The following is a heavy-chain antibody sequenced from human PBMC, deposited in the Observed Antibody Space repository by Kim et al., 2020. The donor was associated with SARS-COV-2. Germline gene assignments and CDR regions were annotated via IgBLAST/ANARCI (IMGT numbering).Heavy chain of an antibody. CDR2: T. Sequence: TSYADCMKGRFTLARENAKHTLYRQMNRLRAVDTAVYYCARASSGVAFDIWGQGTMVTVSS. V-gene: IGHV3-74*01. CDR3: ARASSGVAFDI. D-gene: IGHD3-10*01. J-gene: IGHJ3*02.